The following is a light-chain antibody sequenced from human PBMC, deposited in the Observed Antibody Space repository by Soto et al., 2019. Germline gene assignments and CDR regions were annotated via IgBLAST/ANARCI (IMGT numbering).Light chain of an antibody. CDR2: EVT. Sequence: QSALTQPPSASGSPGQSVTISCTGTSSDVGAYNYVSWYQQHAGKAPKLVIYEVTKRPSGVPDRFSGSKSANTASLTVSWLQAEDEADYYCSSFASSNTSVFGGGTKLTVL. J-gene: IGLJ3*02. CDR1: SSDVGAYNY. V-gene: IGLV2-8*01. CDR3: SSFASSNTSV.